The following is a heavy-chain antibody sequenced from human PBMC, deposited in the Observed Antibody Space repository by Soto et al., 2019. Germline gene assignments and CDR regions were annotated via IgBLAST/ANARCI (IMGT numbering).Heavy chain of an antibody. CDR1: GYTSTSYA. Sequence: ASVKVSCKASGYTSTSYAMRWVRQAPGQRLEWMGWINAGNGNTKYSQKFQGRVTITRDTSASTAYMELSSLRSEDTAVYYCAREAPAARGGFDYWGQGTLVTVSS. CDR2: INAGNGNT. J-gene: IGHJ4*02. CDR3: AREAPAARGGFDY. D-gene: IGHD6-6*01. V-gene: IGHV1-3*01.